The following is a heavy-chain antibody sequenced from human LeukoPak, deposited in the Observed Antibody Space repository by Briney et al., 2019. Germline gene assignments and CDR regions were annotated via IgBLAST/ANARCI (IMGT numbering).Heavy chain of an antibody. Sequence: GGSLRLSCAASGFTFSSYAMHWVRQAPGKGREWVAVISYDGSNKYYADSVKGRFTISRDNSKNTLYLQMNSLRAEDTAVYYCARGYYDSSGYHDAFDIWGQGTMVTVSS. V-gene: IGHV3-30-3*01. CDR1: GFTFSSYA. D-gene: IGHD3-22*01. CDR2: ISYDGSNK. CDR3: ARGYYDSSGYHDAFDI. J-gene: IGHJ3*02.